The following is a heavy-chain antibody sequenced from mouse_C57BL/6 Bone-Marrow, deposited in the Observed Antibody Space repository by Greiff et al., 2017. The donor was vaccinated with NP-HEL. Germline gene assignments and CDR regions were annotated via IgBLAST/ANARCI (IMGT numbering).Heavy chain of an antibody. J-gene: IGHJ2*01. V-gene: IGHV1-26*01. CDR3: ARRGAYDYDLYLDD. CDR2: INPNNGGT. Sequence: VQLQQSGPELVKPGASVKISCKASGYTFTDYYMNWVKQSHGKSLEWIGDINPNNGGTSYNQKFKGKATLTVDKSSSTAYMELRSLTSEDSAVYYCARRGAYDYDLYLDDWGQGTTLTVSS. D-gene: IGHD2-4*01. CDR1: GYTFTDYY.